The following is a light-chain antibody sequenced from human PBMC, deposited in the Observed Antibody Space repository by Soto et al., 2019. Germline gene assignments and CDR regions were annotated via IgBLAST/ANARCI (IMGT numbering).Light chain of an antibody. Sequence: DIQMTQSPSSVSASVGDRVTITCRASQTLNNYLTWYQQKPGEAPKLLIYDASALPRGVPSRFSGSGSGTKFTLTIASLQPDDFATYYCQQYETFSGTFGPGTTVDIK. CDR3: QQYETFSGT. J-gene: IGKJ1*01. CDR1: QTLNNY. V-gene: IGKV1-5*01. CDR2: DAS.